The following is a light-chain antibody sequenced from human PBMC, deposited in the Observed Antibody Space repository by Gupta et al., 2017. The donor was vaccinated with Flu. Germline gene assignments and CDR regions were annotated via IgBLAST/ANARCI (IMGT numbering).Light chain of an antibody. CDR3: HQRSDWPYS. J-gene: IGKJ2*03. CDR1: QSVSSY. Sequence: EIVLTQSPATLSLSPGERPTLSCRASQSVSSYLAWYQQKPGQAPRLLIYDASNSATGIPARFSGSGSVTDFSLTISILVPEDFAVYYCHQRSDWPYSFGQGTKMEIK. V-gene: IGKV3-11*01. CDR2: DAS.